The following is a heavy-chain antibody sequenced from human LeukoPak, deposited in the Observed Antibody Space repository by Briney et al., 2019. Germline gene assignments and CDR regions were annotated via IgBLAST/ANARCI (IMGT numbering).Heavy chain of an antibody. CDR2: IIPIFGTA. V-gene: IGHV1-69*05. D-gene: IGHD3-22*01. CDR3: AIGDYYDSSGYQEY. CDR1: GGTFSSYA. J-gene: IGHJ4*02. Sequence: GASVKVSCKASGGTFSSYAISWVRQAPGQGLEWMGGIIPIFGTANYAQKFQGRVTITTDESTSTAYMELSSLRSEDTAVYYCAIGDYYDSSGYQEYWGQGTLVTVSS.